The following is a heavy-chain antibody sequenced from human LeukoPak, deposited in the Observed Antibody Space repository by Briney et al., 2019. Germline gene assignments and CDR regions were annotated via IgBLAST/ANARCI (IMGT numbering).Heavy chain of an antibody. J-gene: IGHJ6*03. CDR3: AKDGWQYQLLDYWNYYYYMDV. Sequence: PGGSLRLSCAASGFTFSSYAMSWVRQAPGKGLEWVSAISGSGGSTYYADSVKGRFTISRDNSKNTLYLQMNSLRAEDTAVYYCAKDGWQYQLLDYWNYYYYMDVWGKGTTVTVSS. V-gene: IGHV3-23*01. D-gene: IGHD2-2*01. CDR2: ISGSGGST. CDR1: GFTFSSYA.